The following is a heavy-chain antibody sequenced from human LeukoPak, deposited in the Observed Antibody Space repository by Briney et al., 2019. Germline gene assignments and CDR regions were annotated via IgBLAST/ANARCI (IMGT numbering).Heavy chain of an antibody. D-gene: IGHD6-13*01. Sequence: ASVKVSCKASGGTFSSYTISWVRQAPGQGLEWMGRIIPILGIANYAQKFQGRVTITADKSTSTAYMELSSLRSEDTAVYYCAVGGSSWYDFDYWGQGTLVTVSS. CDR2: IIPILGIA. CDR1: GGTFSSYT. CDR3: AVGGSSWYDFDY. J-gene: IGHJ4*02. V-gene: IGHV1-69*02.